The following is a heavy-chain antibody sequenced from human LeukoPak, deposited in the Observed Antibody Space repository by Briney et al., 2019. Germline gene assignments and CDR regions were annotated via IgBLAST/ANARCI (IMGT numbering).Heavy chain of an antibody. CDR2: INSSGSST. CDR3: AYYHSGWYEDYYDGSDPFDY. V-gene: IGHV3-74*01. CDR1: GFTFSSYC. J-gene: IGHJ4*02. D-gene: IGHD3-22*01. Sequence: GGSLRLSCAASGFTFSSYCMHWVRQAPGKGLVWVSRINSSGSSTCYADSVKGRFTISRDNAKNTLYLQMNSLRAEDTAVYYCAYYHSGWYEDYYDGSDPFDYWGQGNLVTVSS.